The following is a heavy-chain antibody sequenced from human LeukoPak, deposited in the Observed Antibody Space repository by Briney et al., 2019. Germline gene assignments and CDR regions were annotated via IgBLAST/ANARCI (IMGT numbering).Heavy chain of an antibody. CDR1: GFTFSSYS. V-gene: IGHV3-48*01. Sequence: GGSLRLSCAASGFTFSSYSMNWVRQAPGKGLEWVSYISSSSNTIYYADSVKGRFTISRDNAKNSMLLQMNSLRAEDTAFYYCAKAELGVDTFFDYWGQGTLVTVSS. CDR3: AKAELGVDTFFDY. J-gene: IGHJ4*02. D-gene: IGHD3-3*01. CDR2: ISSSSNTI.